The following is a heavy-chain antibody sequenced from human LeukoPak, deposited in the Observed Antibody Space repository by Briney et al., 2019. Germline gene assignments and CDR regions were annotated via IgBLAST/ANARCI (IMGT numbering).Heavy chain of an antibody. CDR2: IYPGDSDT. D-gene: IGHD2-2*01. CDR3: ARRGYCSSTSCFNGMDV. V-gene: IGHV5-51*01. CDR1: GYSFTSYW. Sequence: GESLQISCKGSGYSFTSYWIGWVRQMPGKGLEWMGIIYPGDSDTRYSPSFQGQVTISADKSVSTAYLQWSSLKASDTAMYYCARRGYCSSTSCFNGMDVWGQGTTVTVSS. J-gene: IGHJ6*02.